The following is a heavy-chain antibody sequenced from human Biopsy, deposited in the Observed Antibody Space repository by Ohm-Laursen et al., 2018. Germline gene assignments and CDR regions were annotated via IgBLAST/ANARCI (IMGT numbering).Heavy chain of an antibody. CDR1: GGTFSNYA. CDR2: IIAVSGLV. V-gene: IGHV1-69*10. Sequence: SVKVSCKASGGTFSNYAISWVRQAPGEGLEWMGGIIAVSGLVNYAPKFQGRVSITADKSTTTAYMELSNLKPEDTAVYYCATPFQYYDSWGGYPPFDHWGQGTLVTVSS. J-gene: IGHJ4*02. CDR3: ATPFQYYDSWGGYPPFDH. D-gene: IGHD3-3*01.